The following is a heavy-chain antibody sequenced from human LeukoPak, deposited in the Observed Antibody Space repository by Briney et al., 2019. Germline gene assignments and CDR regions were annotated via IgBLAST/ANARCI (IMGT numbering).Heavy chain of an antibody. CDR3: ATSAPMYSSSWYQDYYYYYMDV. D-gene: IGHD6-13*01. CDR2: IYSGGST. CDR1: GFTVSSNY. Sequence: PGGSLRLSCAASGFTVSSNYMTWVRQAPGKGLKWVSHIYSGGSTFYADSVKGRFTISRDNSKNTLYPQMNSLRAEDTAVYYCATSAPMYSSSWYQDYYYYYMDVWGKGTTVTVSS. V-gene: IGHV3-53*01. J-gene: IGHJ6*03.